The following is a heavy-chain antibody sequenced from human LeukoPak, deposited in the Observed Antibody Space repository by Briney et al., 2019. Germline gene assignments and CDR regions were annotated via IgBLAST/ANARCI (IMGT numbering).Heavy chain of an antibody. V-gene: IGHV4-4*07. CDR3: AREGSSGWYDIFDY. CDR2: IYTSGST. CDR1: GGSISSYY. D-gene: IGHD6-19*01. J-gene: IGHJ4*02. Sequence: SETLSLTCTVSGGSISSYYWSWIRQPAGKGLEWIGRIYTSGSTNYNPSLKSRVTMSVDTSKNQSSLKLSSVTAADTAVYYCAREGSSGWYDIFDYWGQGTLVTVSS.